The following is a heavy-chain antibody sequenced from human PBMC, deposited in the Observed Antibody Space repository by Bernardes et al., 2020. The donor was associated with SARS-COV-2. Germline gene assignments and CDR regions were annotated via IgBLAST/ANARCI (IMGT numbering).Heavy chain of an antibody. Sequence: SETLSLTCALYGGSFSGYYWTWIRQPPGKGLEWIGEIDHSGSTNHNPSLKSRVTISRYKSKTQFSLTPRTVTAADTAVYSCALFWWGRVFEYWVQGSLDSISS. CDR1: GGSFSGYY. CDR2: IDHSGST. CDR3: ALFWWGRVFEY. J-gene: IGHJ4*02. D-gene: IGHD3-3*01. V-gene: IGHV4-34*01.